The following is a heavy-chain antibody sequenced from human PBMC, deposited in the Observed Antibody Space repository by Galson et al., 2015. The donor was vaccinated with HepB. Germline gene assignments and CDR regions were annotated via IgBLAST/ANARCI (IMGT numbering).Heavy chain of an antibody. J-gene: IGHJ4*02. D-gene: IGHD4-17*01. CDR2: IWYDGSNK. Sequence: SLRLSCAASGFTFSSYGMHWVRQAPGKGLEWVAVIWYDGSNKYYADSVKGRFTISRDNSKNTLYLQMNSLRAEDTAVYYCARGRGQGTTVTRIDYWGQGTLVTVSS. CDR1: GFTFSSYG. CDR3: ARGRGQGTTVTRIDY. V-gene: IGHV3-33*01.